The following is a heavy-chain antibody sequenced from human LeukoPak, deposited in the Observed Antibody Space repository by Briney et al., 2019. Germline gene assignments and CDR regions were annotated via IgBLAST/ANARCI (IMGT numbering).Heavy chain of an antibody. J-gene: IGHJ4*02. V-gene: IGHV4-38-2*02. D-gene: IGHD2-2*01. CDR2: IYHSGNT. CDR1: GYSISTSYY. Sequence: SETLSLTCTVSGYSISTSYYWGWIRQPPGKVLEWIGSIYHSGNTYYNPSLKSRVTISVDMSKKQLSLKLNSVTAADTAVYYCARVNRYCTSTICHAYPVENDSWGQGTLVTVSS. CDR3: ARVNRYCTSTICHAYPVENDS.